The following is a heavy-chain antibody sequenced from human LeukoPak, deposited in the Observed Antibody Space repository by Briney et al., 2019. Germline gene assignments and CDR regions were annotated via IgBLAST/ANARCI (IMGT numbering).Heavy chain of an antibody. CDR3: ARDLGGYYYDSHR. Sequence: PGGSLRLSCAASGFTFSNYNMNCVRQTPGKGLEWVSSISSSSSYIYYADSVKGRFTISRDNAKNSLYLQMNSLRAEDTAVYYCARDLGGYYYDSHRWGQGTLVTVSS. D-gene: IGHD3-22*01. V-gene: IGHV3-21*01. J-gene: IGHJ4*02. CDR2: ISSSSSYI. CDR1: GFTFSNYN.